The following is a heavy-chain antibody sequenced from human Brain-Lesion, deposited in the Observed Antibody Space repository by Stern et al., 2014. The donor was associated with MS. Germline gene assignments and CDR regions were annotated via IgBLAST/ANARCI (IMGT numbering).Heavy chain of an antibody. V-gene: IGHV4-39*01. CDR2: IYYSGNT. CDR1: GGSVSSTSYA. D-gene: IGHD2-15*01. CDR3: AGEEDIRYCSGGSCTGNWFDP. J-gene: IGHJ5*02. Sequence: VQLVESGPGLVKPSETLSLTCTVAGGSVSSTSYAWAWIRQPPGKGLEWIGTIYYSGNTYYSPSLQSRLTISLETSKNQFSLHLSSVTAADTAVYYCAGEEDIRYCSGGSCTGNWFDPWGQGTLVTVSS.